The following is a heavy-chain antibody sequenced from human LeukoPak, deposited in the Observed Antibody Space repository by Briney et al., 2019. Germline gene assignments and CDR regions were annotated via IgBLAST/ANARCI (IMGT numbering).Heavy chain of an antibody. Sequence: GGSLRLSCAASGFSFINAWMTWVRQAPGKGLEWVGRITSRSDGGTTDYAAPVKGRFTISRDDSKNTLYLQMNSLKTEDTAVYYCSTFTLWGQGTPVTVSS. CDR3: STFTL. J-gene: IGHJ4*02. CDR2: ITSRSDGGTT. CDR1: GFSFINAW. V-gene: IGHV3-15*01.